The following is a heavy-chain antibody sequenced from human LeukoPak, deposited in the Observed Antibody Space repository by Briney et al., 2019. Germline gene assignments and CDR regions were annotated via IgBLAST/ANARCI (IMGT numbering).Heavy chain of an antibody. Sequence: PGGSLRLSCAASGFTFSRYWLSWVRQAPGAGLEREASIKQDESEKYYMDSVKGRFTSSRDNAKNSLYLQMSSLRAEDTAVYYCARLLDDVTTFDYWGQGTLVTVSS. CDR1: GFTFSRYW. J-gene: IGHJ4*02. CDR3: ARLLDDVTTFDY. D-gene: IGHD4-11*01. CDR2: IKQDESEK. V-gene: IGHV3-7*01.